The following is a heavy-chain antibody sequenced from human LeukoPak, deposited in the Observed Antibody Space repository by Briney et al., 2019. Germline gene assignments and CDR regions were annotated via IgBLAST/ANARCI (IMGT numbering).Heavy chain of an antibody. CDR2: INHSGST. CDR1: GGSFSGYY. D-gene: IGHD3-10*01. Sequence: SETLSLTCAVYGGSFSGYYWSWIRQPPGKGLEWIGEINHSGSTNYNPSLKSRVTISVDTYKNQFSLKLSSVTAADTAVYYCARRAGYYYGSGRFFDYWGQGTLVTVSS. J-gene: IGHJ4*02. V-gene: IGHV4-34*01. CDR3: ARRAGYYYGSGRFFDY.